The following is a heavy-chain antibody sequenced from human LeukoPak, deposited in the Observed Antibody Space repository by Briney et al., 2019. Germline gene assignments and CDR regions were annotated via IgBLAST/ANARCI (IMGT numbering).Heavy chain of an antibody. V-gene: IGHV3-23*01. D-gene: IGHD3-10*01. J-gene: IGHJ6*02. Sequence: GGSLRLSCATSGFTFSNCGMSWVRQAPGKGLQWLSVIGGDGTTYYADSVKGRFTVFRDNSENTLYLQMNSLRAEDTAVYYCAKGPYGLGIYYGMDVWGQGTTVTV. CDR1: GFTFSNCG. CDR2: IGGDGTT. CDR3: AKGPYGLGIYYGMDV.